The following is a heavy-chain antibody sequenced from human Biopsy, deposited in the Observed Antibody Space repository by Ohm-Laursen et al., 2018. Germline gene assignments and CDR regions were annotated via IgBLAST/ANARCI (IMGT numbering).Heavy chain of an antibody. Sequence: SLRLSCAAAGFIFSTYVMHWVRQAPGKGLEWVALISYDGSNIHYAVSVRGRFTISRDNSKNTLYLQMNSLRAEDTAIYSCAGNYGDYYFDFWGRGTLVTVSS. V-gene: IGHV3-30*03. CDR2: ISYDGSNI. J-gene: IGHJ4*02. CDR3: AGNYGDYYFDF. D-gene: IGHD3-10*01. CDR1: GFIFSTYV.